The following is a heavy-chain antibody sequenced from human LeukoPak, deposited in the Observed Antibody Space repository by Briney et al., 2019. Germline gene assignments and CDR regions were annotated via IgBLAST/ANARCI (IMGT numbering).Heavy chain of an antibody. CDR2: IYYSGST. D-gene: IGHD1-26*01. J-gene: IGHJ4*02. CDR1: GGSVSSGSYY. Sequence: SETLSLTCTVSGGSVSSGSYYWSWIRQPPGKGLEWIGYIYYSGSTNYNPSLKSRVTISVDTSKNQFSLKLSSVTAADTAVYYCARDYRGIDYWGRGTLVTVSS. V-gene: IGHV4-61*01. CDR3: ARDYRGIDY.